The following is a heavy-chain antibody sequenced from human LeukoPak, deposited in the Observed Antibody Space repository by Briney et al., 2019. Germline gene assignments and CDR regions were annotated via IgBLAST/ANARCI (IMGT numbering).Heavy chain of an antibody. Sequence: SETLSLTCTVSIDSMFGYFWSWIRQPPAGGLEWIGYIYDTGRTNYSPSLKSRVTISVDTSKNQFSLKLSSVTAADTAVYYCARRGRWLGRRYFDYWGQGTLVTVSS. CDR1: IDSMFGYF. J-gene: IGHJ4*02. V-gene: IGHV4-59*12. CDR2: IYDTGRT. CDR3: ARRGRWLGRRYFDY. D-gene: IGHD5-24*01.